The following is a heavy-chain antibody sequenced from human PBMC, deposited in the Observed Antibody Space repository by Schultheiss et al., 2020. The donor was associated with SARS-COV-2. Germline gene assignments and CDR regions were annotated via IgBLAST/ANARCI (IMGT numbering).Heavy chain of an antibody. Sequence: GGSLRLSCAASGFTFSSYSMNWVRQAPGKGLEWVSSISSSSSYIYYADSVKGRFTISRDNANNSLSLQMNSLRAEDTAVYYCARARYYDSSGYPDYWGQGTLVTVSS. D-gene: IGHD3-22*01. CDR1: GFTFSSYS. CDR3: ARARYYDSSGYPDY. CDR2: ISSSSSYI. V-gene: IGHV3-21*01. J-gene: IGHJ4*02.